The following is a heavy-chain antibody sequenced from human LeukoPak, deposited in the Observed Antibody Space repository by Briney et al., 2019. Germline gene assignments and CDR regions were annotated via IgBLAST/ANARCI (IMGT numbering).Heavy chain of an antibody. CDR2: INHSGST. D-gene: IGHD6-13*01. CDR1: GGSFSGYY. CDR3: ARKSSSHYFDY. J-gene: IGHJ4*02. Sequence: SETLSLTCAVYGGSFSGYYWSWIRQPPGKGLEWIGEINHSGSTNYNPSLKSRVTISVDTSKNQFSLKLSSVTAADTAVYYCARKSSSHYFDYWGQGTLVTVSS. V-gene: IGHV4-34*01.